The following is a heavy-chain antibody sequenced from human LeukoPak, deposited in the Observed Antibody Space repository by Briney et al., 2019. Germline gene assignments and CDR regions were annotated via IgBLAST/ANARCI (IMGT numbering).Heavy chain of an antibody. CDR1: EFTFSNAW. CDR3: TTGSSSWYFYYYYMDV. V-gene: IGHV3-15*01. D-gene: IGHD6-13*01. J-gene: IGHJ6*03. CDR2: IKSKSDGGTT. Sequence: PGGSLRLSCAASEFTFSNAWMSWVRQAPGKGLEWVGRIKSKSDGGTTDYAAPVKGRFTILRDDSKNMLYLQMNSLKTEDTAVYYCTTGSSSWYFYYYYMDVWGKGTTVTVSS.